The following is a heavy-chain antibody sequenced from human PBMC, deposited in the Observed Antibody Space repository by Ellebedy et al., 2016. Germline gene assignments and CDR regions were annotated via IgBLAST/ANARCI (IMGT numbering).Heavy chain of an antibody. CDR1: GGSFSGYY. Sequence: GSLRLSXAVYGGSFSGYYWSWIRQPPGKGLEWIGEINHSGSTNYNPSLKSRVTISVDTSKNQFSLKLSSVTAADTAVYYCARAQGTMVRGVIRPRFDYWGQGTLVTVSS. CDR2: INHSGST. CDR3: ARAQGTMVRGVIRPRFDY. V-gene: IGHV4-34*01. J-gene: IGHJ4*02. D-gene: IGHD3-10*01.